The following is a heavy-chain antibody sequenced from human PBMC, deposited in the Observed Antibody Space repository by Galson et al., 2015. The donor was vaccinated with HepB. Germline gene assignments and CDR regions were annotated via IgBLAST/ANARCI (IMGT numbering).Heavy chain of an antibody. Sequence: SVKVSCKASGSTFTSYGISWMRQAPGQGLEWMGWISPDNGNTNYAQNFQGRITMATDTSTTTVYMEMRGLRSDDTAVYYCARDPGNCFGSHCYRANWFDPWGQGTLVTVSS. CDR1: GSTFTSYG. CDR3: ARDPGNCFGSHCYRANWFDP. D-gene: IGHD2-21*02. J-gene: IGHJ5*02. CDR2: ISPDNGNT. V-gene: IGHV1-18*01.